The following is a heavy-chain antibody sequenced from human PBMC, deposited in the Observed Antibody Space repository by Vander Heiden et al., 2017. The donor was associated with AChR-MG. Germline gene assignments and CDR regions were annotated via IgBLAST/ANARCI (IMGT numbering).Heavy chain of an antibody. CDR1: GGSISPHY. J-gene: IGHJ6*02. Sequence: QVQLQESGPGLVKPSETLSLTCSVSGGSISPHYWSWVRQPPGKGLEWLGYINYIGNTNYNPSLKSRVTISVDTSKNQVSLKLSSVTAADTAVYYCARDEYDNYYGMDVWGQGATVTVTS. V-gene: IGHV4-59*11. CDR2: INYIGNT. CDR3: ARDEYDNYYGMDV.